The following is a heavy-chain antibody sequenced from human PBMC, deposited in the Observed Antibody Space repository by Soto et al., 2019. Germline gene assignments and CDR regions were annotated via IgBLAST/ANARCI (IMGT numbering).Heavy chain of an antibody. CDR1: GYTFTSYG. V-gene: IGHV1-18*01. J-gene: IGHJ5*02. CDR2: ISAYNGNT. D-gene: IGHD4-17*01. CDR3: ARDHFYGDSTRGGVWFDP. Sequence: QVQLVQSGAEVKKPGASVKVSCKASGYTFTSYGISWVRQAPGQGLEWMGWISAYNGNTYYAQKLQGRVTMNTDTSTSTAYMELRSLRSDDTAVYYCARDHFYGDSTRGGVWFDPWGQGTLVTVSS.